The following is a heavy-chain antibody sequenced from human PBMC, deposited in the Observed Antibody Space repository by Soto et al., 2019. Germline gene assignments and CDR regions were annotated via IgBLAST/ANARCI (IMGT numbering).Heavy chain of an antibody. CDR1: GFTFSSYA. CDR3: ARARTMIVVGYYYYGMDV. Sequence: EVQLLESGGGLVQPGGSLRLSCAASGFTFSSYAMSWVRQAPGKGLEWVSAISGSGGSTYYADSVKGRFTISRDNAKNSLYLQMNSLRAEDTAVYYCARARTMIVVGYYYYGMDVWGQGTTVTVSS. D-gene: IGHD3-22*01. V-gene: IGHV3-23*01. J-gene: IGHJ6*02. CDR2: ISGSGGST.